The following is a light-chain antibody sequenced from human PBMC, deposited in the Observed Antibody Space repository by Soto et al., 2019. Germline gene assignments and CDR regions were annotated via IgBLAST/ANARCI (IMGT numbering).Light chain of an antibody. V-gene: IGLV2-14*03. CDR2: NVD. J-gene: IGLJ2*01. CDR1: SSDVGGHNY. CDR3: SSYADSSTVV. Sequence: QSVLTQVASVSASPGQSITISCTGTSSDVGGHNYVSWYQQHPGNAPKLMIYNVDYRPSGVSNRFSGSKSGNTASLTISGLQADDEADYYCSSYADSSTVVFGGGTKVTVL.